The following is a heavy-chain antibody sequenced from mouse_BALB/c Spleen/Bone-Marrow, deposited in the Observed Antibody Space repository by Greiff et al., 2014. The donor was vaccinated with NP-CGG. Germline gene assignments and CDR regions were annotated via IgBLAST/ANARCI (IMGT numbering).Heavy chain of an antibody. Sequence: VQLKESGPELVKPGASMKISCKASGYSFTGYTMNWVKRSHGKNLEWIGLINPYNGGTSYNQKFKGKATLTVDKSSSTAYMELLSLTSEDSAVYYCARGDYYGSSSFAYWGQGTLVTVSA. CDR1: GYSFTGYT. D-gene: IGHD1-1*01. V-gene: IGHV1-18*01. J-gene: IGHJ3*01. CDR2: INPYNGGT. CDR3: ARGDYYGSSSFAY.